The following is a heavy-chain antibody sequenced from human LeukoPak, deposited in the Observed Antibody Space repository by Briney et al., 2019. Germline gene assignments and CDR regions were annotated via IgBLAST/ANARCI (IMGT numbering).Heavy chain of an antibody. J-gene: IGHJ3*02. Sequence: SETLSLTCAVYGGSFSGYYWSWIRQPPGKGLEWIGEINHSGSTNCNPSLKSRVTISVDTPKNQFPLKLSSVTAADTAVYYCARGGGSGSSTPADAFDIWGQGTMVTVSS. CDR3: ARGGGSGSSTPADAFDI. D-gene: IGHD1-26*01. CDR1: GGSFSGYY. CDR2: INHSGST. V-gene: IGHV4-34*01.